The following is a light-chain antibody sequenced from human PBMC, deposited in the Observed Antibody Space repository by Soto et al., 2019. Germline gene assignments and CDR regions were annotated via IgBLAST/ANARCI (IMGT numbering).Light chain of an antibody. CDR2: SAS. CDR1: QDIASW. V-gene: IGKV1-12*01. CDR3: QQADSFPLS. J-gene: IGKJ4*01. Sequence: DIQLTQSPASVSASVGDRVTITCRASQDIASWLAWYQQKPGKATNLLIYSASSLQSGVPSRFSGDGSETEFNLTISGLQAEDFATYYCQQADSFPLSFGGGTKVEL.